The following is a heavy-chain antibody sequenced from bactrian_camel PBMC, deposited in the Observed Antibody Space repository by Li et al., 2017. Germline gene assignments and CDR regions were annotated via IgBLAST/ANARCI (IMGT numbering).Heavy chain of an antibody. CDR3: ASEGDGSWYYNPFAY. J-gene: IGHJ6*01. Sequence: VQLVESGGGLVQPGGSLRLSCATSGSTARRCWGWFRQAPGKAREGVAIIDGGFGGTTYAHSVKGRFTISRDNAKNTEYLQMNDLKSEDTALYYCASEGDGSWYYNPFAYWGQGTQVTVS. V-gene: IGHV3S40*01. CDR1: GSTARRC. D-gene: IGHD6*01. CDR2: IDGGFGGT.